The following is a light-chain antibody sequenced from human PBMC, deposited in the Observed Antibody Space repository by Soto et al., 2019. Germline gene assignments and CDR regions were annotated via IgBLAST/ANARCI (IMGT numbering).Light chain of an antibody. V-gene: IGKV1-5*03. CDR1: QSINSW. J-gene: IGKJ1*01. CDR2: KAS. CDR3: QQYNSHSRT. Sequence: DIQMTQSPSTLSASVGDRVTITCRASQSINSWLAWYQQKPGKAPKLLIYKASSLQSGVPSRFSGSGSGTEFTLTISSLQPDDFATYYCQQYNSHSRTFGQGTKVEI.